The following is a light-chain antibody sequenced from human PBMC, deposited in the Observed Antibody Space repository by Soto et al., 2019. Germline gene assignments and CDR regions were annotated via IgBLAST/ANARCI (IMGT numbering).Light chain of an antibody. CDR1: QSISNF. J-gene: IGKJ2*01. CDR2: TAS. Sequence: DLQMTQSPSSLSASVGDRVTITCRASQSISNFLNWYQQKPGKAPKVLIYTASSLQSGVPSRFSGSGSGTDFTLTITNLQPEDSATYYCQQSYSAPNTFGQGTKLEI. CDR3: QQSYSAPNT. V-gene: IGKV1-39*01.